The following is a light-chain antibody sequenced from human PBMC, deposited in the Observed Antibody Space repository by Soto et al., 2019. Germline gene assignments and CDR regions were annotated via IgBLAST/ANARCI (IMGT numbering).Light chain of an antibody. CDR2: DAS. CDR1: SSDVGGYNY. CDR3: SSYTSSSTLDV. Sequence: QSVLTQPASVSGSPGQSITISCTGTSSDVGGYNYVSWYQQHPGKAPKLMIYDASNRPSGVSNRFSGSKSGNTASLTISGLQAEDEADYYCSSYTSSSTLDVFGTGTKVTVL. J-gene: IGLJ1*01. V-gene: IGLV2-14*01.